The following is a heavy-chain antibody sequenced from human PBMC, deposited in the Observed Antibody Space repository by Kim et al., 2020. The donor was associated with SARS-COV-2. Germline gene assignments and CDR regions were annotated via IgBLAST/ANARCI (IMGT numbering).Heavy chain of an antibody. J-gene: IGHJ4*02. CDR2: IIPIFGTA. Sequence: SVKVSCKASGCTFSSYAISWVRQAPGQGLEWMGWIIPIFGTANYAQNFQGRVTITSDNSTSTAYLELSSLKAEDTAVYYCARVAVGAKGGGAFDYWGQGTLVTVSS. CDR3: ARVAVGAKGGGAFDY. V-gene: IGHV1-69*06. D-gene: IGHD1-26*01. CDR1: GCTFSSYA.